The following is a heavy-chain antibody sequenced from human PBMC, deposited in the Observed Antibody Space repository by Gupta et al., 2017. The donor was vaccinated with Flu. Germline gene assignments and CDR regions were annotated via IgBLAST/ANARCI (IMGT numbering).Heavy chain of an antibody. V-gene: IGHV3-21*01. D-gene: IGHD3-3*01. Sequence: EVQLVESGGGLVKPGGSLRLSCAASGFTFSSYSMNWVRQAPGKGLEWVSSISSSSSYIYYADSVKGRFTISRDNAKNSLYLQMNSLRAEDTAVYYCARDGNYDFWSGSPWYYGMDVWGQGTTVTVSS. CDR1: GFTFSSYS. CDR3: ARDGNYDFWSGSPWYYGMDV. CDR2: ISSSSSYI. J-gene: IGHJ6*02.